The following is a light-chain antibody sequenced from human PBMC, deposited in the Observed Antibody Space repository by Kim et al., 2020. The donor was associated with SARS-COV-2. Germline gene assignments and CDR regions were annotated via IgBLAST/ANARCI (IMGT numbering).Light chain of an antibody. CDR2: DVT. V-gene: IGLV2-14*04. Sequence: SGSPGQSITISCTGNSNDIGGYNYVSWYQQHPDKAPKLMIYDVTERPSGVSNRFSGSKSGNTASLTISGLQAEDEADYYCSSYTVFGTGTKVTVL. CDR1: SNDIGGYNY. J-gene: IGLJ1*01. CDR3: SSYTV.